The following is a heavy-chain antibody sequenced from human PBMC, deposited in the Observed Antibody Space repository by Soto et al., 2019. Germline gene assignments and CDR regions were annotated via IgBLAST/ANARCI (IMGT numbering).Heavy chain of an antibody. J-gene: IGHJ4*02. V-gene: IGHV1-69*13. Sequence: ASVKVSCKASGGSFGNSAINWVRQTPGQGLEWLGGFIPVYRTLNYAQKFQGRVTITADESTGTAYMTLSSLASDDTAVYYCATGVIWIGYFTFDSWGQGTRVTVSS. CDR2: FIPVYRTL. CDR3: ATGVIWIGYFTFDS. CDR1: GGSFGNSA. D-gene: IGHD3-3*01.